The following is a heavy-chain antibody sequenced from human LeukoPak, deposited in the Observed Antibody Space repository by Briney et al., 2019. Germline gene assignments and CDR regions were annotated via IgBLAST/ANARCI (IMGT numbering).Heavy chain of an antibody. CDR2: IYYSGST. CDR1: GCSISSGDYY. V-gene: IGHV4-30-4*01. Sequence: SQTLSLTCTVSGCSISSGDYYWSWIRQPPGKGLEWIGYIYYSGSTYYNPSLKSRVTISVDTSKNQFSLKLSSVTAADTAVYYCASQLYGGNSPFDYWGQGTLVTVSS. J-gene: IGHJ4*02. D-gene: IGHD4-23*01. CDR3: ASQLYGGNSPFDY.